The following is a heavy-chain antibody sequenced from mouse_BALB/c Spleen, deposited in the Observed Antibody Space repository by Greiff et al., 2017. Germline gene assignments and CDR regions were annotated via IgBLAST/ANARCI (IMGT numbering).Heavy chain of an antibody. CDR1: GYSITSDYA. Sequence: VQLKESGPGLVKPSQSLSLTCTVTGYSITSDYAWNWIRQFPGNKLEWMGYISYSGSTSYNPSLKSRISITRDTSKNQFFLQLNSVTTEDTATYYCARFYDCYLRYFDYWGQGTTLTVSS. CDR3: ARFYDCYLRYFDY. CDR2: ISYSGST. J-gene: IGHJ2*01. V-gene: IGHV3-2*02. D-gene: IGHD2-3*01.